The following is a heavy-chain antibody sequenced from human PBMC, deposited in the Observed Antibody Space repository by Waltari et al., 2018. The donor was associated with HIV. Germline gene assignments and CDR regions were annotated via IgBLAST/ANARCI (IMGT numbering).Heavy chain of an antibody. D-gene: IGHD6-25*01. CDR2: LSGGSVGI. CDR1: GFTFDNHA. Sequence: EVHLLESGGGLVQPGGSLRLSCSASGFTFDNHAMSWVRQAPGKGLEWVSSLSGGSVGIYYAESVRGRFTISRDNSRYTLYLQMNSLRAEDTAGYYCAKRFGGNVEFDRITPACKYYFDDWGQGTLVTVSS. CDR3: AKRFGGNVEFDRITPACKYYFDD. J-gene: IGHJ4*02. V-gene: IGHV3-23*01.